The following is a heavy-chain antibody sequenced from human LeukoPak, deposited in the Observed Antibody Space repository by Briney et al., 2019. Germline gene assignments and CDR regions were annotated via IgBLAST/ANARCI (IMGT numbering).Heavy chain of an antibody. CDR1: GYTFTGYY. J-gene: IGHJ4*02. Sequence: ASVKVSCKASGYTFTGYYMHWVRQAPGQGLEWMGRINPNSGGTNYAQKFQGRVTMTRDTSINTAYMDLSRLRSDDTAVYYCARVTTVTTYLFDYWGQGTLVTVSS. D-gene: IGHD4-17*01. CDR3: ARVTTVTTYLFDY. CDR2: INPNSGGT. V-gene: IGHV1-2*06.